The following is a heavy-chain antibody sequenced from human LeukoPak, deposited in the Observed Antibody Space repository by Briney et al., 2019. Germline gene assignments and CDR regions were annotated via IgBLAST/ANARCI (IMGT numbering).Heavy chain of an antibody. V-gene: IGHV1-69*13. D-gene: IGHD5-24*01. CDR2: IIPIFATS. J-gene: IGHJ4*02. Sequence: GASVKVPCKASGGTFSSYAFSWVRQAPGQGLEWMGGIIPIFATSNYAQKFQGRVTITADESSSTAYMELSSLRSEDTAVYYCAYSDGPTRPFDYWGQGTLVTVSS. CDR3: AYSDGPTRPFDY. CDR1: GGTFSSYA.